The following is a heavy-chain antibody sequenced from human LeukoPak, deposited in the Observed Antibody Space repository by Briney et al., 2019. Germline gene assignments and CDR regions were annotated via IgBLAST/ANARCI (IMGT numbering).Heavy chain of an antibody. Sequence: SETLSLTCTVSGGSISSSSYYWGWIRQPPGEGRGWSVSIYYSGSTYYNPSLKTRLTISVDTSKNQFSLKLSSVTAADTAVYYCARFVYSGYGFDYWGQGTLVTVSS. CDR2: IYYSGST. CDR1: GGSISSSSYY. CDR3: ARFVYSGYGFDY. J-gene: IGHJ4*02. V-gene: IGHV4-39*01. D-gene: IGHD5-12*01.